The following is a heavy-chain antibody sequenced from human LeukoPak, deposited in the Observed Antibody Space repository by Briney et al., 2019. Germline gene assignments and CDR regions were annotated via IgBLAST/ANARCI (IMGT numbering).Heavy chain of an antibody. CDR3: ASLMGDY. J-gene: IGHJ4*02. CDR2: IRYDGSNE. Sequence: GGSLRLSCVASGFTFSSYGMHWVRQAPGKGLEWVAFIRYDGSNEYYADSVKGRFTISRDNSKNTLYLQMNSLRAEDTAVYYCASLMGDYWGQGTLVTVSS. D-gene: IGHD2-8*01. CDR1: GFTFSSYG. V-gene: IGHV3-30*02.